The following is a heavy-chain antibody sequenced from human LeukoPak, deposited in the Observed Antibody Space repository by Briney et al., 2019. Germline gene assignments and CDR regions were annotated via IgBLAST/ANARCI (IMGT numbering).Heavy chain of an antibody. Sequence: SVNVSCKASGGTFSSYAISWGRQAPGQGLEWMGGIIPIFGTANYAQKFQGRVTITADESTSTAYMELSSLRSEDTAVYYCARVARDSSSWYSYYYGMDVWGQGTTVTVSS. J-gene: IGHJ6*02. D-gene: IGHD6-13*01. CDR2: IIPIFGTA. CDR1: GGTFSSYA. CDR3: ARVARDSSSWYSYYYGMDV. V-gene: IGHV1-69*13.